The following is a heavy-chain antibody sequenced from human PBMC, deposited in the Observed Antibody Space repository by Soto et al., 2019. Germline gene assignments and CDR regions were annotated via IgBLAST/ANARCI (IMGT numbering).Heavy chain of an antibody. D-gene: IGHD5-12*01. CDR2: IYYSGST. J-gene: IGHJ4*02. V-gene: IGHV4-31*03. CDR3: ARGGDGYNIDY. CDR1: GGSISSGGFY. Sequence: QVQLQESGPGLVKPSQTLSLTCTVSGGSISSGGFYWSWIRQHPGKGLEWIGYIYYSGSTYYNPSLKSRVTLSLDTSKNQFSLKLSSVTAADTAVYYCARGGDGYNIDYWGQGTLVTVSS.